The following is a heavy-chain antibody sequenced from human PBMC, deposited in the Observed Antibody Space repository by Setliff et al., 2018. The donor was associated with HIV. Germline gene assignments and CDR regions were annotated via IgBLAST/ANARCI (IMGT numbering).Heavy chain of an antibody. CDR2: VTYDVTT. J-gene: IGHJ4*02. CDR1: GDSISSSYYS. CDR3: ARHAFNGGWFGQVLLPYFVN. V-gene: IGHV4-39*01. D-gene: IGHD3-10*01. Sequence: PSETLSLTCTIFGDSISSSYYSWSWIRQSPGKGLHWIGTVTYDVTTYYNPTLDSRVSISVEASRIQFSLNLTSVTASDTAFYFCARHAFNGGWFGQVLLPYFVNLGRGILVTVSS.